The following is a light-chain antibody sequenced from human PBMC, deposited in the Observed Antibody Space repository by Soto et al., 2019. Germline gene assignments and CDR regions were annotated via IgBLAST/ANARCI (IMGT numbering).Light chain of an antibody. CDR3: MQSLQPVVS. CDR2: LGS. V-gene: IGKV2-28*01. Sequence: DIVMTQSPLSLSVTPGEPASISCRSSQSLLHDNGYNYLDWYLQKPGQSPQLLIYLGSNRASGVPDRFSGSGTGTDFTLKISRVEAEDVGVYYCMQSLQPVVSFGQGTRLEIK. CDR1: QSLLHDNGYNY. J-gene: IGKJ5*01.